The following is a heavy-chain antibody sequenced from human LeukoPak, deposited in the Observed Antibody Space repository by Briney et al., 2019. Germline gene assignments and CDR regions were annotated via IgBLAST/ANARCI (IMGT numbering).Heavy chain of an antibody. CDR1: GGSFSGYY. CDR3: ARHGYSYRYGWFDP. CDR2: IYYSGST. V-gene: IGHV4-59*08. Sequence: SETLSLTCAVYGGSFSGYYWSWIRQPPGEGLEWIGYIYYSGSTNYNPSLKSRVTISVDTSKNQFSLKLSSVTAADTAVYYCARHGYSYRYGWFDPWGQGTLVTVSP. D-gene: IGHD5-18*01. J-gene: IGHJ5*02.